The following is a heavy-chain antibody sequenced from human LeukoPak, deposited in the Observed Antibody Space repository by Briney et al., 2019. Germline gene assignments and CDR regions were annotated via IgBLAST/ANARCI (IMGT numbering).Heavy chain of an antibody. V-gene: IGHV3-53*01. Sequence: PGGSLRLSCAASGFIVSSNYMGWVRQAPGKGLEYVSVIYSGGNTYYGGSVKGRFTIPRDNSKNTIYLQMNSLRAEDTAVFYCARLVATTGRLYFDYWGQGNLVTVSS. J-gene: IGHJ4*02. CDR3: ARLVATTGRLYFDY. CDR1: GFIVSSNY. CDR2: IYSGGNT. D-gene: IGHD1-1*01.